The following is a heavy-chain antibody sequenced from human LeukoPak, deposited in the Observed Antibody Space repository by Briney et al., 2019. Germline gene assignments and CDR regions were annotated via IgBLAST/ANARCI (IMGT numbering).Heavy chain of an antibody. Sequence: ASVKVSCKASGYTFTGHYMHWVRQAPGQGLEWMERINPNTNDADYAQKFQGRVSMTTDTPISTAFMEVSRLTSDDTAVYYCTRAPLDCSTTSCRLLDFWGQGTLVTVSS. D-gene: IGHD2-2*01. CDR3: TRAPLDCSTTSCRLLDF. CDR1: GYTFTGHY. CDR2: INPNTNDA. J-gene: IGHJ4*02. V-gene: IGHV1-2*06.